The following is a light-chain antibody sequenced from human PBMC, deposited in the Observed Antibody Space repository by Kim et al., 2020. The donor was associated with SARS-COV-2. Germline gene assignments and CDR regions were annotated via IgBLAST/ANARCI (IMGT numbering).Light chain of an antibody. CDR3: QQYDNFWT. J-gene: IGKJ1*01. CDR2: DAS. V-gene: IGKV1-33*01. CDR1: QDIRNY. Sequence: SASVGDRVTITCQASQDIRNYLNWYQHKAGKAPKLLTYDASSLETGVPSRFSGSGSGTDFTFTISSLQPEDIATYYCQQYDNFWTFGQGTKVDIK.